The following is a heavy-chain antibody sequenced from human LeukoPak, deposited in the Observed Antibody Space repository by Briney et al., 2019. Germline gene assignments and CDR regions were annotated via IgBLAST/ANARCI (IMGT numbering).Heavy chain of an antibody. D-gene: IGHD2-21*02. J-gene: IGHJ4*02. CDR2: INHSGST. CDR3: AGDNIANGDLDYLDY. V-gene: IGHV4-34*01. Sequence: PSETLSLTCAVYGGSFSGYYWSWIRQPPGKGLEWIGEINHSGSTNYNPSLKSRVTISVDTSKNQFSLKLSSVTAADTAVYYCAGDNIANGDLDYLDYWGQGTLVTVSS. CDR1: GGSFSGYY.